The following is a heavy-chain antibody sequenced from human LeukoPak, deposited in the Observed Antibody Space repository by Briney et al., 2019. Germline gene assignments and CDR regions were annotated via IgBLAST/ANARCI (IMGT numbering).Heavy chain of an antibody. CDR1: GGSFTSYT. CDR2: IIPILGIA. D-gene: IGHD2-2*03. V-gene: IGHV1-69*02. J-gene: IGHJ4*02. CDR3: ASYTGGYCSSTRCRFDY. Sequence: GPSVRVSCKASGGSFTSYTISWVPQAPGQGLEWMGRIIPILGIANYAQKFQGRVTITADKSTSTAYMELSSLRSEDTAVYYCASYTGGYCSSTRCRFDYWGQGTLVTVSS.